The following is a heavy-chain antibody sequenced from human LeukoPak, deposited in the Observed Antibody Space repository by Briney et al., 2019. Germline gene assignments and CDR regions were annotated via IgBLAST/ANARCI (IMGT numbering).Heavy chain of an antibody. CDR3: ARDRRDRTAAAGIFDY. CDR2: ISSSSSNI. J-gene: IGHJ4*02. Sequence: GGSLRLSCAASGFTFSSYSMNWVRQAPGKGLEWVSSISSSSSNIYYADSVKGRFTISRDKSTNTPYLQMNSLRSEDTAVYYCARDRRDRTAAAGIFDYGGQGTLVTVSS. CDR1: GFTFSSYS. V-gene: IGHV3-21*04. D-gene: IGHD6-13*01.